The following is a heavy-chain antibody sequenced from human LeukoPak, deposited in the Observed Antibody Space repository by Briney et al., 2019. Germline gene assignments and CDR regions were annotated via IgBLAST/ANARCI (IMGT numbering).Heavy chain of an antibody. Sequence: GRSLRLSCAASGFTFNNYGMHWVRQAPGKGLEWMALIWYDGSNKYYADSVKGRFTISRDNSKNTLYLQMNSLRAEDTAVYYCSREYFDWSRNYYYGMDVWGQGTTVTVSS. CDR3: SREYFDWSRNYYYGMDV. CDR2: IWYDGSNK. CDR1: GFTFNNYG. D-gene: IGHD3-9*01. J-gene: IGHJ6*02. V-gene: IGHV3-33*01.